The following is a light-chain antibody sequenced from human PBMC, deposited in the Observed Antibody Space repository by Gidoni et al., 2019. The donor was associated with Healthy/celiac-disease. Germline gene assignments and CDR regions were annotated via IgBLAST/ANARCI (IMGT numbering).Light chain of an antibody. CDR3: QQYYSYPLT. V-gene: IGKV1-8*01. CDR1: QGISSY. Sequence: AIRMTQSPSSFSASTGDRVTITCRASQGISSYLAWYQQKPGKAPKLLIYAAYTLPSGVPSRFSVSGSGTDFTLTISCLHSEDFATYYCQQYYSYPLTFGGGTKVEIK. CDR2: AAY. J-gene: IGKJ4*01.